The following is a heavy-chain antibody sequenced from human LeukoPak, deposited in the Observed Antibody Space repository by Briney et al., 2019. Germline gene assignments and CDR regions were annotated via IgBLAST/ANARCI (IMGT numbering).Heavy chain of an antibody. V-gene: IGHV3-21*04. J-gene: IGHJ2*01. Sequence: GGSLRLSCTASGFTFSSYSMNWVRQAPGKGLEWVSSISTSSSYIYYADSVKGRFTISRDNARNSLYLQMNSLRAEDMALYYCAREGLSSSWDNWYFDLWGRGTLVTVSS. CDR3: AREGLSSSWDNWYFDL. CDR1: GFTFSSYS. CDR2: ISTSSSYI. D-gene: IGHD6-13*01.